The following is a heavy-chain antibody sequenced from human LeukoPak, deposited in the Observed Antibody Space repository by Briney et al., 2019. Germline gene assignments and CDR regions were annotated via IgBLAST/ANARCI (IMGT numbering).Heavy chain of an antibody. J-gene: IGHJ4*02. CDR3: APVYYSGSVSYLGY. V-gene: IGHV3-15*01. CDR1: GFTFTNAF. CDR2: VTSNTDGVTT. D-gene: IGHD3-10*01. Sequence: GGSLRLPCAASGFTFTNAFTTWVRQARGKGLEWVGRVTSNTDGVTTDYAPPGKGIFTNSTDHTNSTLNLQINSLKTEDTAVYYCAPVYYSGSVSYLGYWGQGTLVTVSS.